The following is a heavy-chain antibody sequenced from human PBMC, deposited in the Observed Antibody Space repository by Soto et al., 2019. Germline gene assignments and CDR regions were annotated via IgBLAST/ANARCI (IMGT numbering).Heavy chain of an antibody. CDR2: IYYSGST. J-gene: IGHJ4*02. Sequence: QVQLQESGPGLVKPSQTLSLTCSVSGGSISSGGYYWSWIRQHPGKGLEWIGYIYYSGSTYYNPSLKSLVSISVDTSKNQFSRKLSSVTAADTAVYYCARSTLDYYYDASIGYWGQGALVTVSS. CDR1: GGSISSGGYY. V-gene: IGHV4-31*01. D-gene: IGHD3-22*01. CDR3: ARSTLDYYYDASIGY.